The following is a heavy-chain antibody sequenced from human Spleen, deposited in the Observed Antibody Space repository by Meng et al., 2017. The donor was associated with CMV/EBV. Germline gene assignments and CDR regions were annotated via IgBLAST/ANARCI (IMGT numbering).Heavy chain of an antibody. V-gene: IGHV4-59*01. Sequence: GSLRLSCAVYGGPFSDYYWSWIRQPPGKGLEWIGYIYYSGSTNYNPSLKSRVTISVDTSKNQFSLKLSSVTAADTAVYYCARDQLRFRYGMDVWGQGTTVTVSS. CDR3: ARDQLRFRYGMDV. D-gene: IGHD3-3*01. J-gene: IGHJ6*02. CDR1: GGPFSDYY. CDR2: IYYSGST.